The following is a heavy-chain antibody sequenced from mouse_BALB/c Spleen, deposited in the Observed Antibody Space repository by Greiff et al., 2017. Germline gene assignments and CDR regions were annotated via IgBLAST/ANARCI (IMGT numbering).Heavy chain of an antibody. CDR2: ISNGGGST. CDR3: ARQGDDGYYGEFAY. J-gene: IGHJ3*01. CDR1: GFTFSSYT. V-gene: IGHV5-12-2*01. D-gene: IGHD2-3*01. Sequence: EVKLVESGGGLVQPGGSLKLSCAASGFTFSSYTMSWVRQTPEKRLEWVAYISNGGGSTYYPDTVKGRFTISRDNAKNTLYLQMSSLKSEDTAMYYCARQGDDGYYGEFAYWGQGTLVTVSA.